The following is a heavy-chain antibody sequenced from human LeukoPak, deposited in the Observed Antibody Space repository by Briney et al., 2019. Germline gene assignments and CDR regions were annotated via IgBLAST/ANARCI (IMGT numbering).Heavy chain of an antibody. V-gene: IGHV1-18*01. D-gene: IGHD3-22*01. Sequence: APVKVSCKASGYTFTSYGISWVRQAPGQGLEWMGWISAYNGNTNYAQKLQGRVTMTTDTSTSTAYMELRSLRSDDTAVYYCARDPRVSTYYYDSSGYPDDAFDIWGQGTMVTVSS. CDR3: ARDPRVSTYYYDSSGYPDDAFDI. CDR2: ISAYNGNT. CDR1: GYTFTSYG. J-gene: IGHJ3*02.